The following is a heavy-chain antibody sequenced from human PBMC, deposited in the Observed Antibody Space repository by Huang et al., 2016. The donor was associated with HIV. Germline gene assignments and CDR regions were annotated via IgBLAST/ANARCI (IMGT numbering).Heavy chain of an antibody. CDR3: AKGGSAAAVLDF. J-gene: IGHJ4*02. CDR1: GFTFSSYG. CDR2: ISYDAKTK. Sequence: QVQLVESGGGVVEPGRSLRIFCAASGFTFSSYGMHWVRQAPGKGVEWVAVISYDAKTKYYASAVKGRFSISRDNSKTTVYLQLNSLRLEDTAVYYCAKGGSAAAVLDFWGQGTLVTVSS. V-gene: IGHV3-30*18. D-gene: IGHD6-13*01.